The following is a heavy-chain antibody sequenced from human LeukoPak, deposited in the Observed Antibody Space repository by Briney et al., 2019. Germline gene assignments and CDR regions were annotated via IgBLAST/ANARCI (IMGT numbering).Heavy chain of an antibody. CDR2: IYYRGST. V-gene: IGHV4-59*01. J-gene: IGHJ2*01. Sequence: SETLSLTCTVSGGSFSIYYWSWIRQPPGKGLEWIGYIYYRGSTNYNPSLKSRVTMLVDTSKNQFSLQLSSVTAADTAVYYCARGGFSGGILRYFDLWGRGTLVTVSS. CDR3: ARGGFSGGILRYFDL. D-gene: IGHD2-15*01. CDR1: GGSFSIYY.